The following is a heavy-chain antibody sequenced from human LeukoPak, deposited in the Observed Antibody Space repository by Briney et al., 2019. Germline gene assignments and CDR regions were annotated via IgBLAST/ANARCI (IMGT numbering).Heavy chain of an antibody. CDR1: GFTFSSYG. CDR3: AKDFAVGATYYYYMDV. D-gene: IGHD1-26*01. J-gene: IGHJ6*03. V-gene: IGHV3-30*02. CDR2: IRFDGTSK. Sequence: GGSLRLSCAASGFTFSSYGMHWVRQAPGKGLEWVAFIRFDGTSKFYADSVKGRFTIFRDDSKNTLYLQMNSLRPEDTAIYYCAKDFAVGATYYYYMDVWGKGTTVTVSS.